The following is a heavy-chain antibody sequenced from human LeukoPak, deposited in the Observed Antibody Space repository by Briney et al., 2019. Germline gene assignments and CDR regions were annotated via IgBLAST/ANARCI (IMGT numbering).Heavy chain of an antibody. V-gene: IGHV3-48*04. CDR1: GFTFSSYS. D-gene: IGHD3-10*01. CDR2: ISSSGSTI. J-gene: IGHJ4*02. Sequence: GGSLRLSCAASGFTFSSYSMNWVRQAPGKGLEWVSYISSSGSTIYYADSVKGRFTISRDNAKNSLCLQMNSLRAEDTAVYYCARARGVYIYWGQGTLVTVSS. CDR3: ARARGVYIY.